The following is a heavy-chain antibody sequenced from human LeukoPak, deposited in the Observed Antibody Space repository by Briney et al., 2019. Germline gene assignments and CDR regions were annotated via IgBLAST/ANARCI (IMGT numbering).Heavy chain of an antibody. CDR3: ARGQYDILTGLPLPDN. V-gene: IGHV3-48*01. CDR2: ISSSSYTI. CDR1: GFTFSTYS. J-gene: IGHJ4*02. D-gene: IGHD3-9*01. Sequence: GGSLRLSCAASGFTFSTYSMNWVRQAPGKGLEWVSYISSSSYTIYYADSVKGRFTISRDNAKKSLYLQMNSLRAEDTAVYYCARGQYDILTGLPLPDNWGQGTLVTVSS.